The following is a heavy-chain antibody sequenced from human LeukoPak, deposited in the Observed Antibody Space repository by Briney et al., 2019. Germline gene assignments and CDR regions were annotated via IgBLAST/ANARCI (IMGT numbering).Heavy chain of an antibody. V-gene: IGHV3-15*01. D-gene: IGHD5-18*01. J-gene: IGHJ4*02. CDR2: IKSKTDGGTI. CDR1: GFTFSNAW. CDR3: TRYNYGSYYGSYYFDY. Sequence: GGSLRLSCAASGFTFSNAWMNWVRQAPGKGLEWVGRIKSKTDGGTIDYAAPVKGRFTISRDDSKNTVYLQLNSPKTEDTAMYYCTRYNYGSYYGSYYFDYWGQGTLVTVSS.